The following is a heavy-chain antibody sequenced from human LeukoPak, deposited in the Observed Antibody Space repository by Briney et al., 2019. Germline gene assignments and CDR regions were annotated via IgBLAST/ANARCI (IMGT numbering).Heavy chain of an antibody. V-gene: IGHV5-51*01. Sequence: GESLKISCRGFGYSFTSYWIGWVRQMPGKGLEWMGIIYPGDSDTRYSPSFQGQVTISADKSISTAYLQWSSLKASDTAMYYCARPREKRLLSFFDYWGQGTLVTVSS. J-gene: IGHJ4*02. CDR1: GYSFTSYW. D-gene: IGHD2-15*01. CDR3: ARPREKRLLSFFDY. CDR2: IYPGDSDT.